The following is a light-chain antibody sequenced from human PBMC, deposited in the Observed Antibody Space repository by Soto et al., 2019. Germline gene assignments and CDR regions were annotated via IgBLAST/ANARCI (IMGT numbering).Light chain of an antibody. CDR1: GSDIGRYKY. V-gene: IGLV2-14*03. Sequence: QSALPQPASVSGSPGHSITISCTGTGSDIGRYKYVSWYQQHPGKAPKLIIFEVNNRPSGVSDRFSGSKSGNTASLIISGLQAEDEADYYCASYTSISSLVGFGTGTKLTVL. CDR2: EVN. CDR3: ASYTSISSLVG. J-gene: IGLJ1*01.